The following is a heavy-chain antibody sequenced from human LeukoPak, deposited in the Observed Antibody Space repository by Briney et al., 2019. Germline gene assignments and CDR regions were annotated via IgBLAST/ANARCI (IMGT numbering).Heavy chain of an antibody. CDR2: INPNSGGT. J-gene: IGHJ5*02. Sequence: ASVKVSCKASEYTFTGYYMHWVRQAPGQGLEWMGRINPNSGGTNYAQKFQGRVTMTRDTSISTAYLELSRLRSDDTAVYYCAREDYDRTGYYFNCFDPRGQGTLVTVSS. D-gene: IGHD3-22*01. CDR3: AREDYDRTGYYFNCFDP. CDR1: EYTFTGYY. V-gene: IGHV1-2*06.